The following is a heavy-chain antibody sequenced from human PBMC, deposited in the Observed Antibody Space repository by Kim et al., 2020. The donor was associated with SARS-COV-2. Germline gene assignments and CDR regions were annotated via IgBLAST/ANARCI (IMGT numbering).Heavy chain of an antibody. CDR3: AKDHYDYVWGSYPNFDY. Sequence: GGSLRLSCAASGFTFSSYGMHWVRQAPGKGLEWVAVISYDGSNKYYADSVKGRFTISRDNSKNTLYLQMNSLRAEDTAVYYCAKDHYDYVWGSYPNFDYWGQGTLVTVSS. J-gene: IGHJ4*02. CDR1: GFTFSSYG. D-gene: IGHD3-16*02. CDR2: ISYDGSNK. V-gene: IGHV3-30*18.